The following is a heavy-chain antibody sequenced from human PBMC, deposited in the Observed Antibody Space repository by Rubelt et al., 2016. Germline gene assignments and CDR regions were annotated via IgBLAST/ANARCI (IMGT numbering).Heavy chain of an antibody. D-gene: IGHD2-2*01. Sequence: QVQLQESGPGLVKPSETLSLTCTVSGGSISSYYWSWIRQPPGKGLEWIGYIYYSGSTNYNPSLKSRVTISVDTSKNQSSPKLIAVTAADTAVYYCARAGHCSSPNCEYFYMDVWGKGTTVTVSS. V-gene: IGHV4-59*01. CDR3: ARAGHCSSPNCEYFYMDV. CDR2: IYYSGST. CDR1: GGSISSYY. J-gene: IGHJ6*03.